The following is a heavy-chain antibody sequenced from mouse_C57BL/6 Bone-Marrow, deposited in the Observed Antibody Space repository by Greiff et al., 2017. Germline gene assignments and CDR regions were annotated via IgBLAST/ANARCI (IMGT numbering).Heavy chain of an antibody. CDR3: ARRGVTTHYYAMDY. D-gene: IGHD2-2*01. Sequence: EVQGVGSGGDLVKPGGSLKLSCAASGFTFSSYGMSWVRQTPDKRLEWVATISSGGSYTYYPDSVKGRFTISRDNAKNTLYLQMSSLKSEDTAMYYCARRGVTTHYYAMDYWGQGTSVTVSS. CDR2: ISSGGSYT. V-gene: IGHV5-6*02. CDR1: GFTFSSYG. J-gene: IGHJ4*01.